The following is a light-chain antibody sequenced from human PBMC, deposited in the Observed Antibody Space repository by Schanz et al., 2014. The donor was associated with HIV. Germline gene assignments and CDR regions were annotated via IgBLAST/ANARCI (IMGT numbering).Light chain of an antibody. CDR1: QSINSW. CDR2: RAS. CDR3: QQYNSYPPT. Sequence: DIQMTQSPSTLSASVGDRVTITCRASQSINSWLAWYQQKPGKAPKVLIYRASSLESGVLSRFSGSGSGTEFTLTISSLQPDDFATFYCQQYNSYPPTFGGGTKVEIK. J-gene: IGKJ4*01. V-gene: IGKV1-5*03.